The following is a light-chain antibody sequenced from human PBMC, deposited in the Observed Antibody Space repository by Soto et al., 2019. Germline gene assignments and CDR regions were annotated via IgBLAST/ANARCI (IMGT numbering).Light chain of an antibody. J-gene: IGKJ4*01. CDR3: QQYGSSPLT. CDR1: QSVSSDY. V-gene: IGKV3-20*01. CDR2: RAS. Sequence: EIVLTQSPGTLSLSLGERATLSCRANQSVSSDYVAWYRQKPGQVPTVLIYRASTRATGIPDRFSGSGSGTDFTLTISRVEPEDFAVYYCQQYGSSPLTFGGATRVEIK.